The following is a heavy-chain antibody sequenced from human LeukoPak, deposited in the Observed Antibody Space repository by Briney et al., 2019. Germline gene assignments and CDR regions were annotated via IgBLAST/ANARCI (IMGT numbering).Heavy chain of an antibody. CDR2: IRYDGSNK. Sequence: PGGSLRLSCAASGFTFSSYGMHWVRQAPGKGLEWVAFIRYDGSNKYYADSVKGRFTISRDNSKNTLYLQMNSLRAEDTAVYYCAKDRCRSTSCYGYFDYWGQGTLVTVSS. CDR3: AKDRCRSTSCYGYFDY. V-gene: IGHV3-30*02. D-gene: IGHD2-2*01. CDR1: GFTFSSYG. J-gene: IGHJ4*02.